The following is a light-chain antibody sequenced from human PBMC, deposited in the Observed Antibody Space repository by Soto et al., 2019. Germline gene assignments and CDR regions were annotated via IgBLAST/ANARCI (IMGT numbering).Light chain of an antibody. CDR2: AAS. V-gene: IGKV1-12*01. Sequence: DIQVTQSPSFVSASVDDRVTITCRASQDISKWLAWYQQKPGRASKILIFAASTLQRGVPSRCSGSGTGTDFTITISSLQPEDSATYYCQQADSSPLTFGGGTKVDTK. CDR1: QDISKW. CDR3: QQADSSPLT. J-gene: IGKJ4*01.